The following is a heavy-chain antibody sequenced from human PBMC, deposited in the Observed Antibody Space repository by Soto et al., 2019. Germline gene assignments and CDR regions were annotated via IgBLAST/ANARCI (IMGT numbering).Heavy chain of an antibody. CDR1: GFTFSNAW. V-gene: IGHV3-15*01. D-gene: IGHD6-19*01. CDR2: IKSKTDGGTT. CDR3: TTDPVRIAVAGLRKQDAFDI. J-gene: IGHJ3*02. Sequence: EVQLVESGGGLVKPGGSLRLSCAASGFTFSNAWMSWVRQAPGKGLEWVGRIKSKTDGGTTDYAAPVKGRFTISRDDSKNTLYLQMNSLKTEDTAVYYCTTDPVRIAVAGLRKQDAFDIWGQGTMVTVSS.